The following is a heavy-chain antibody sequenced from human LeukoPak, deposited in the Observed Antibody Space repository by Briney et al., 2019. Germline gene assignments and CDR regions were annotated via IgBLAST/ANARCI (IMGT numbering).Heavy chain of an antibody. CDR3: ARAVRSFDWLPLFDF. V-gene: IGHV4-39*07. CDR2: IFYSGST. Sequence: SETLSLTCTVSSGSISTSNYYWGWVRQPPGKALEWIGNIFYSGSTYYSPSLKSRVTISLDTSRNQFSLKLNSVTAADTAVYYCARAVRSFDWLPLFDFWGQGALVTVSS. CDR1: SGSISTSNYY. D-gene: IGHD3-9*01. J-gene: IGHJ4*02.